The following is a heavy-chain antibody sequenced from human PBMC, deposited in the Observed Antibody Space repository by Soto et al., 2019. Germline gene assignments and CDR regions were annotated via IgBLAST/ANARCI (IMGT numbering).Heavy chain of an antibody. Sequence: PSETLSLTCAVYGGSFSGYYWSWIRQPPGKGLEWIGEINHSGSTNYNPSLKSRVTISVDTSKNQFSLKLSSVTAADTAVYYCASVTGSYYILPDYYGMDVWGQGTTVTVSS. V-gene: IGHV4-34*01. CDR3: ASVTGSYYILPDYYGMDV. D-gene: IGHD3-10*01. J-gene: IGHJ6*02. CDR1: GGSFSGYY. CDR2: INHSGST.